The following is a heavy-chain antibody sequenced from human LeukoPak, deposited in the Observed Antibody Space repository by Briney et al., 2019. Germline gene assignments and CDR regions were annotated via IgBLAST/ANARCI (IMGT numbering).Heavy chain of an antibody. J-gene: IGHJ4*01. CDR3: ARRRQDSSAFDY. CDR1: NGSFSGYF. CDR2: SSRTRST. V-gene: IGHV4-34*01. Sequence: PSETLSLTCAVYNGSFSGYFWSWIRQPPGRGLEWIGESSRTRSTNYNPSLRSRVTVSVDTSKNQFSLRLSSVTAADTPVYYCARRRQDSSAFDYWGQGTLVTVSS. D-gene: IGHD3-22*01.